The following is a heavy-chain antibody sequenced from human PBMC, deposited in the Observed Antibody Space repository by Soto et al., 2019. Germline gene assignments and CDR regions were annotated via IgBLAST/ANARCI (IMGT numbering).Heavy chain of an antibody. CDR1: GYTFTSYD. Sequence: ASVKVSCKASGYTFTSYDINWVRQATGQGLEWMGWMNPNSGNTGYAQKFQGRVTMTRNTSISTAYMELSSLRSEDTTVYYCVKVRGYIWGSYRYSWFDPWGQGTLVTVSS. V-gene: IGHV1-8*01. CDR3: VKVRGYIWGSYRYSWFDP. J-gene: IGHJ5*02. CDR2: MNPNSGNT. D-gene: IGHD3-16*02.